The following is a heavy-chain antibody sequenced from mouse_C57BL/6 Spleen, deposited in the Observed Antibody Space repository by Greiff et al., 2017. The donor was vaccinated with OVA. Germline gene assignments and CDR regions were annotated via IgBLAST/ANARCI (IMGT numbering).Heavy chain of an antibody. J-gene: IGHJ3*01. D-gene: IGHD3-2*02. V-gene: IGHV1-80*01. Sequence: VQLQQSGAELVKPGASVKFSCKASGYAFSSYWMNWVKQRPGKGLEWIGQIYPGDGDTNYNGKFKGKATLTADKSSSTAYMQLSSLTSEDSAVYFCAREDSSGYVDYWGQGTLVTVSA. CDR1: GYAFSSYW. CDR2: IYPGDGDT. CDR3: AREDSSGYVDY.